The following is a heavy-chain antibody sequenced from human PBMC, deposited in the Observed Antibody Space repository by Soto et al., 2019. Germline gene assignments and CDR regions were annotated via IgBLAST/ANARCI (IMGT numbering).Heavy chain of an antibody. J-gene: IGHJ2*01. V-gene: IGHV3-9*01. CDR1: GFTFDDYA. CDR2: VSWNSGSI. CDR3: AKDRATVTTRGIGYFDL. D-gene: IGHD4-17*01. Sequence: DVQLVESGGGLVQPGRSLRLSCAASGFTFDDYAMHWVRQAPGKGLEWVSGVSWNSGSIGYADSVKGRFTISRDNAKNSLYLQMTSLRAEDTALYYCAKDRATVTTRGIGYFDLWGRGTLVTVSS.